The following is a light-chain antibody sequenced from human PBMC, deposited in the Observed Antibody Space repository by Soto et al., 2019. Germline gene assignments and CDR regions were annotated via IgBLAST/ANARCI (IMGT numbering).Light chain of an antibody. CDR3: MQGTHWIT. Sequence: DVAMTQSPLSLPVTLGQPASISCRSSQSLVYTDGNTYLNWFQQRPGQSPRRLIYKVSNRDSGVPDRFSGSGSGTDFTLKISRVEAEDVGVYYCMQGTHWITFGQGTRLEIK. CDR1: QSLVYTDGNTY. J-gene: IGKJ5*01. V-gene: IGKV2-30*01. CDR2: KVS.